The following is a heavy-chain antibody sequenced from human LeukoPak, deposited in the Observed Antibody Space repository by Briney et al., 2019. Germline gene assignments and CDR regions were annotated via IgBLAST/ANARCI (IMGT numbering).Heavy chain of an antibody. J-gene: IGHJ4*02. CDR2: ITPIFGTA. Sequence: GASVKVSCKASGGTFSSYAISWVRQAPGQGLEWMGGITPIFGTANYAQKFQGRVTITADESTSTAYMELSSLRSGDTAMYYCARDSEVRGLNLLWYWGQGTLVTVSS. CDR3: ARDSEVRGLNLLWY. V-gene: IGHV1-69*13. D-gene: IGHD3-10*01. CDR1: GGTFSSYA.